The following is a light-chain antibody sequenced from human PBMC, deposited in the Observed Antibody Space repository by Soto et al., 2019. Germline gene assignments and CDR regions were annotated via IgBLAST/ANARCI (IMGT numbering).Light chain of an antibody. J-gene: IGKJ5*01. CDR3: LQYGSAPRIS. V-gene: IGKV3-20*01. Sequence: EIALTQAPGTLSLSPGERATLSCRASQSVSSSYLAWYQQKPGQAPRLLIYGASSRATGIPDRFSGSGSGTDFTLTISSLEPEDCAVYYCLQYGSAPRISFGQGTRLEIK. CDR1: QSVSSSY. CDR2: GAS.